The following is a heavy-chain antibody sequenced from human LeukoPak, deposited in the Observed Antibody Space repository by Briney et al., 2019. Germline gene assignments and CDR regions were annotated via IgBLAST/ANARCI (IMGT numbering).Heavy chain of an antibody. V-gene: IGHV1-18*01. J-gene: IGHJ3*01. CDR1: GYTFTNYG. Sequence: EASMKVSCKASGYTFTNYGIIWVRQAPGQGLEWMGWISGYNGNTNYAQRLQARLTMTTDTSTRTAYMELRSLTSDDTAVYYCAGESSSYAFDLWGQGTMVTVSS. CDR3: AGESSSYAFDL. CDR2: ISGYNGNT. D-gene: IGHD6-13*01.